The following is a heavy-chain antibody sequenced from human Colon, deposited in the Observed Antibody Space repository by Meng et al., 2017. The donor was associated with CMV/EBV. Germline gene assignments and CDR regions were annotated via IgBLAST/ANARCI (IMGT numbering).Heavy chain of an antibody. CDR2: IHHSGST. J-gene: IGHJ4*02. D-gene: IGHD5-24*01. Sequence: VQLQQWGYGMLSPSETLSLTCTVYGVSLSGNYWTWIRQPPGKGLEWIGEIHHSGSTFYNPSLNNRVSISVDTSKNQFSLNLRSVTAADTAVYYCSRGADPYKSGIYWGQGALVTVSS. CDR3: SRGADPYKSGIY. V-gene: IGHV4-34*01. CDR1: GVSLSGNY.